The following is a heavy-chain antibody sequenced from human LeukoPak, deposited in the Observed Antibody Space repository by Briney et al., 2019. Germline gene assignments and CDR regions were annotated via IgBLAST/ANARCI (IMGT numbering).Heavy chain of an antibody. CDR2: IYLNSGAT. V-gene: IGHV1-2*02. CDR3: GTLLSNGPFDY. J-gene: IGHJ4*02. CDR1: GYTFTGFY. Sequence: ASVKVSCKASGYTFTGFYMHRVRQAPGQGLEWMGYIYLNSGATKYAQKFQGRVTLTRDTSISTAYMELSGLRSDDTAVYYCGTLLSNGPFDYWGQGSLVTVSS.